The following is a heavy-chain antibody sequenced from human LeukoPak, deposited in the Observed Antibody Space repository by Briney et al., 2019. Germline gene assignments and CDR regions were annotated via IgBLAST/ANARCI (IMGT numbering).Heavy chain of an antibody. J-gene: IGHJ3*02. Sequence: ASVKVSCKVSGYTLTELSMHWVRQAPGKGLEWMGGFDPEDGETIYAQKFQGRVTMTEDASTDTAYMELSSLRSEDTAVYYCATLPYCSGGSCYRGAFDIWGQGTMVAVSS. CDR1: GYTLTELS. CDR2: FDPEDGET. CDR3: ATLPYCSGGSCYRGAFDI. V-gene: IGHV1-24*01. D-gene: IGHD2-15*01.